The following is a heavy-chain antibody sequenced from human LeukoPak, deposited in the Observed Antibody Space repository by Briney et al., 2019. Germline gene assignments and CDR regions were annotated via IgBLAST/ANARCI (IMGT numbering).Heavy chain of an antibody. J-gene: IGHJ2*01. Sequence: SETLSLTCAVSGYSISSGYYWGWIRQPPGKGLEWIWSIYHTGSTYYNPSLKSRVTISVDTSKNQFSLKLSSVTAADTAVFYCARVRGMEVTTNWYFDLWGRGTLVTVSS. V-gene: IGHV4-38-2*01. D-gene: IGHD4-17*01. CDR2: IYHTGST. CDR3: ARVRGMEVTTNWYFDL. CDR1: GYSISSGYY.